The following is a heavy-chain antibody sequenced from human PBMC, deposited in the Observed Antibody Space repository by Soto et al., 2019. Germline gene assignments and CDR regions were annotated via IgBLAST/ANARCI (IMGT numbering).Heavy chain of an antibody. V-gene: IGHV4-34*01. D-gene: IGHD2-2*01. CDR1: GGSFSGYY. CDR2: INHSGST. CDR3: ARGWALGQMYCIRTSCFEHGMDV. Sequence: SETLSLTCAVYGGSFSGYYWSWIRQPPGKGLEWIGEINHSGSTNYNPSLKIRVTISVDTSKNQFSLKLSSVTAADTAVYYCARGWALGQMYCIRTSCFEHGMDVWDQGTTVTVSS. J-gene: IGHJ6*02.